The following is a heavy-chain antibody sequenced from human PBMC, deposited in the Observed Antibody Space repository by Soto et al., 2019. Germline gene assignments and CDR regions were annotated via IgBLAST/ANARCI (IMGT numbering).Heavy chain of an antibody. J-gene: IGHJ4*02. Sequence: EVQLVESAGGLVQPGGSLRLSCGASGFNVRRHYMSWVRQAPGKGLEWVAVVFTGGNTYYADSVKGRFTISRDNSQNTVFLQLNCLRAEDTGVYYCARAKSGDHYFDYWGQGSLIPVSS. CDR1: GFNVRRHY. V-gene: IGHV3-66*01. CDR2: VFTGGNT. D-gene: IGHD7-27*01. CDR3: ARAKSGDHYFDY.